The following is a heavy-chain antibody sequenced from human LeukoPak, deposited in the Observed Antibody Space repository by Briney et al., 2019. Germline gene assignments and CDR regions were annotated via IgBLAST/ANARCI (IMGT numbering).Heavy chain of an antibody. J-gene: IGHJ4*02. V-gene: IGHV4-59*01. Sequence: SETLSLTCTVSGGSISYYYWSWIRQPPGKGLEWIGYIYYSGSTNYNPSLKSRVTISVDTSKNQFSLKLSSVTAADTAVYYCARDAGVGWFGELSSGNYFDYWGQGTLVTVSS. D-gene: IGHD3-10*01. CDR1: GGSISYYY. CDR2: IYYSGST. CDR3: ARDAGVGWFGELSSGNYFDY.